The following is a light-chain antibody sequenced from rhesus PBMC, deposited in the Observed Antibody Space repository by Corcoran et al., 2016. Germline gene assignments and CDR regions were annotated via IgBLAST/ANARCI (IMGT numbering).Light chain of an antibody. Sequence: DIQMTQSPASLSASVGDTVTITCRASQGISNYLAWHQQKPGKAPKPLIYYAFNLESGVPSRFSGSGSGTEFTLTISSLQPASFANYYCPQYNSAPYSFGQGTKVAVK. V-gene: IGKV1-37*01. J-gene: IGKJ2*01. CDR2: YAF. CDR1: QGISNY. CDR3: PQYNSAPYS.